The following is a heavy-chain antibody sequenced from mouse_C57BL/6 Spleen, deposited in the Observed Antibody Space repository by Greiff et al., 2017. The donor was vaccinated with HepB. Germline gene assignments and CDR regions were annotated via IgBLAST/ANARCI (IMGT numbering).Heavy chain of an antibody. CDR1: GYSITSGYY. CDR3: ARGRDYYGFDY. V-gene: IGHV3-6*01. D-gene: IGHD1-1*01. Sequence: ESGPGLVKPSQSLSLTCSVTGYSITSGYYWNWIRQFPGNKLEWMGYISYDGSNNYNPSLKNRISITRDTSKNQFFLKLNSVTTEDTATYYCARGRDYYGFDYWGQGTTLTVSS. CDR2: ISYDGSN. J-gene: IGHJ2*01.